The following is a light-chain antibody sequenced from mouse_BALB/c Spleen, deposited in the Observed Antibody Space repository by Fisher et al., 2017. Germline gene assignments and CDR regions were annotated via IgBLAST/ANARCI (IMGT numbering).Light chain of an antibody. CDR2: KVS. CDR1: QSLVHSNGNTY. Sequence: DIVMTQSTLSLPVSLGDQASISCRSSQSLVHSNGNTYLHWYLQKPGQSPKLLIYKVSNRFSGVPDRFSGSGSGTDFTLSINSVETEDFGMYFCQQSNSWPLTFGAGTKLELK. CDR3: QQSNSWPLT. V-gene: IGKV1-110*01. J-gene: IGKJ5*01.